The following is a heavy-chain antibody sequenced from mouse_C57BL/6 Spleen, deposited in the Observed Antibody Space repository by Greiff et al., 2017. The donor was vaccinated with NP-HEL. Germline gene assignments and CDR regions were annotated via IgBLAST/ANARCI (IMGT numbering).Heavy chain of an antibody. CDR3: ARSRDYFPFDY. J-gene: IGHJ2*01. V-gene: IGHV1-64*01. CDR2: IHPNSGST. D-gene: IGHD1-1*01. Sequence: QVQLQQPGAELVKPGASVKLSCTASGYTFTSYWMHWVKQRPGQGLEWIGMIHPNSGSTNYNEKFKSKATLTVDKSSSTAYMQLSSLTSEDSAVYYCARSRDYFPFDYWGQGTTLTVSS. CDR1: GYTFTSYW.